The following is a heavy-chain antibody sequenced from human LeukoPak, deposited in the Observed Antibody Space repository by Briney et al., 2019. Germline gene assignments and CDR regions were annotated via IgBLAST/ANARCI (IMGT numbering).Heavy chain of an antibody. V-gene: IGHV3-43*02. CDR1: GFTFDDYA. J-gene: IGHJ4*02. D-gene: IGHD5-12*01. CDR3: AKDGGYSGFFDY. Sequence: GGSLRLSCAASGFTFDDYAMHWARQAPGKGLEWVSLISGDGSSTYYADSVKGRFTISRDNSKNSLYLQMNSLRTEDTALYYCAKDGGYSGFFDYWGQGTLVTVSS. CDR2: ISGDGSST.